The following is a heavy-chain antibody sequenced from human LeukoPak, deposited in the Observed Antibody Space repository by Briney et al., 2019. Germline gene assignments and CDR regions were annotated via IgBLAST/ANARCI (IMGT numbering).Heavy chain of an antibody. CDR2: ISYDGSNK. D-gene: IGHD2-8*01. V-gene: IGHV3-30-3*01. J-gene: IGHJ4*02. Sequence: GGSLRLSCAASGFTFSSYAMHWVRQAPGKGLEWVAVISYDGSNKYYADSVKGLFTISRDNSKNTLYLQMNSLRAEDTAVYYCARSSVRNGFVDYWGQGTLVTVSS. CDR1: GFTFSSYA. CDR3: ARSSVRNGFVDY.